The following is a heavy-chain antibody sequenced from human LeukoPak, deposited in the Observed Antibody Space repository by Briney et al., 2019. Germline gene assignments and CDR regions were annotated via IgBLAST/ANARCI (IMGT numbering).Heavy chain of an antibody. CDR1: GGSISGSIYS. D-gene: IGHD3-10*01. CDR2: IYYGGRD. J-gene: IGHJ4*02. Sequence: PSEILSLTCSVSGGSISGSIYSWAWIRQPPEKGLEWIGNIYYGGRDYYNPSLQSRVTISADASKNQFSLKMTSVTAADTAVYYCARHYGPWGQGTLVTVSS. V-gene: IGHV4-39*01. CDR3: ARHYGP.